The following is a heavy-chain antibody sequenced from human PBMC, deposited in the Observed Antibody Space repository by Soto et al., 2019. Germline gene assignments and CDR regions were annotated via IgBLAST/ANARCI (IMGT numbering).Heavy chain of an antibody. D-gene: IGHD3-3*01. V-gene: IGHV3-9*01. CDR2: ISWNSGSI. J-gene: IGHJ6*03. CDR3: AKGDVGGYYTSAVYGNDYYYMDV. Sequence: GGSLRLSCAASGFTFDDYAMHWVRQAPGKGLEWVSGISWNSGSIGYADSVKGRFTISRDNAKNSLYLQMNSLRAEDTALYYCAKGDVGGYYTSAVYGNDYYYMDVWGKGTTVTVSS. CDR1: GFTFDDYA.